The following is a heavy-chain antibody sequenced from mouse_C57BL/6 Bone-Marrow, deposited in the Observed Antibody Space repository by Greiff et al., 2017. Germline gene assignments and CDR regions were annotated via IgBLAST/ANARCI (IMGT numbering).Heavy chain of an antibody. CDR3: ARETWGV. CDR2: IYPRSGNT. Sequence: QVQLKQSGAELARPGASVKLSCKASGYTFTSYGISWVKQRTGQGLEWIGEIYPRSGNTYYNEKFKGKATLTADKSSSTAYMELRSLTSEDSAVYFCARETWGVWGTGTTVTVSS. V-gene: IGHV1-81*01. J-gene: IGHJ1*03. CDR1: GYTFTSYG.